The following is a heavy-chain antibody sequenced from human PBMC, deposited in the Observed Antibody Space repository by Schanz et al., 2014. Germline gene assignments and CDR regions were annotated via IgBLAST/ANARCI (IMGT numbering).Heavy chain of an antibody. CDR2: INPIGGST. D-gene: IGHD5-12*01. CDR3: ARDFSAYVGNYCDY. Sequence: QVHLVQSGAEVHKPGASLKISCKASGYTFTNFFLHWVRQAPGQGLEWMGIINPIGGSTTYAQKFRGAVTLTTDTSTDTAYLELTSLRSEDTAVYYCARDFSAYVGNYCDYWGQGTLVTVSS. J-gene: IGHJ4*02. CDR1: GYTFTNFF. V-gene: IGHV1-46*01.